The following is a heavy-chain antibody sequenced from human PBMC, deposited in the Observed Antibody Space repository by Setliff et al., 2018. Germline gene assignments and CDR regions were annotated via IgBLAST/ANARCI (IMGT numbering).Heavy chain of an antibody. CDR3: ASNILTGPYDACDI. CDR2: IYHSGST. D-gene: IGHD3-9*01. J-gene: IGHJ3*02. V-gene: IGHV4-39*07. Sequence: PSATLSLNCPVSGGSISSSSYYWGWIRQPPGKGLEWIGSIYHSGSTYYNPSLKGRVTISVDTAKNHFSLKLSSVTAADAAVYYCASNILTGPYDACDIWGRGTMVTVSS. CDR1: GGSISSSSYY.